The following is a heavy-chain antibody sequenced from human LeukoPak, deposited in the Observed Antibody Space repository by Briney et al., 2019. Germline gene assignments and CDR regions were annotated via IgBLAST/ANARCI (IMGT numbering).Heavy chain of an antibody. CDR3: ARARAYDSSGYYYLDAFDI. D-gene: IGHD3-22*01. CDR2: IIPILGIA. J-gene: IGHJ3*02. V-gene: IGHV1-69*04. CDR1: GGTFSSYA. Sequence: SVKVSCKASGGTFSSYAISWVRQALGQGLEWMGRIIPILGIANYAQKFQGRVTITADKSTSTAYMELSSLRSEDTAVYYCARARAYDSSGYYYLDAFDIWGQGTMVTVSS.